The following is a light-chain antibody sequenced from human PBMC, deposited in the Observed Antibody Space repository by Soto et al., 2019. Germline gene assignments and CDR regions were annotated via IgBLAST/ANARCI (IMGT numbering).Light chain of an antibody. J-gene: IGKJ1*01. CDR3: QQYNHYWT. Sequence: DIQLTQSPSSLSASVGDRVTITCRASQRISSYLNWYQQKPGKAPKLLIYAASNLQSGVPSRFSGSGSGTEFSLTISSLQPDDFATYYCQQYNHYWTFGQGTKVDIK. CDR1: QRISSY. V-gene: IGKV1-39*01. CDR2: AAS.